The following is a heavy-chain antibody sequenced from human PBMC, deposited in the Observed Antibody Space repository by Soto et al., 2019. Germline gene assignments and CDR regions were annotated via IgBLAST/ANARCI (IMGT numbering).Heavy chain of an antibody. D-gene: IGHD6-19*01. V-gene: IGHV3-74*01. CDR2: INSDGSST. Sequence: EVQLVESGGGLVQPGGSLRLSCAASGFTFSSYWMHWVRQAPGKGLVWVSRINSDGSSTSYADSVKGRFTISRDNAKNTLYLQMNSLRAEDTAVYYCASETYSSGWSPYYYYYGMDVWGQGTTVTVSS. CDR3: ASETYSSGWSPYYYYYGMDV. CDR1: GFTFSSYW. J-gene: IGHJ6*02.